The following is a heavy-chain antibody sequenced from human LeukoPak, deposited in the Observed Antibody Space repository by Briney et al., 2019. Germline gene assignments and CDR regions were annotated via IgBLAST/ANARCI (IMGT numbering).Heavy chain of an antibody. D-gene: IGHD3-22*01. J-gene: IGHJ4*02. Sequence: ASVKVSCKASGYTFTNYGVTWVRQAPGQGLEWMGIINPSGGSTSYAQKFQGRVTMTRDMSTSTVYMELSSLRSEDTAVYYCASENPYYDSSLNYWGQGTLVTVSS. CDR1: GYTFTNYG. V-gene: IGHV1-46*01. CDR3: ASENPYYDSSLNY. CDR2: INPSGGST.